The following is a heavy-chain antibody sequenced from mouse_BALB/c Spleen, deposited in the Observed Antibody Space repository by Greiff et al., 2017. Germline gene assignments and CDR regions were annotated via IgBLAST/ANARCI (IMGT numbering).Heavy chain of an antibody. CDR3: ARSYYGSSYGAMDY. V-gene: IGHV1-7*01. Sequence: QVQLQQSGAELAKPGASVKMSCKASGYTFTSYWMHWVQQRPGKGLEWIGYINPSTGYTEYTQKFKDKATLTADNSSSTAYMQLSSLTSEDAAVYYCARSYYGSSYGAMDYWGQGTSVTVSA. J-gene: IGHJ4*01. D-gene: IGHD1-1*01. CDR2: INPSTGYT. CDR1: GYTFTSYW.